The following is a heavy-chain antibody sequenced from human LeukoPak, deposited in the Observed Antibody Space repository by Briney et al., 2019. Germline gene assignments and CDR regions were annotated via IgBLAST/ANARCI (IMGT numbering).Heavy chain of an antibody. J-gene: IGHJ4*02. CDR1: GGSISSSSYY. Sequence: PSETLSLTCTVSGGSISSSSYYWGWIRQPPEKGLEWIGSIYYSGSTYYNPSLKSRVTISVDTSKNQFSLKLSSVTAADTAVYYCARISGYSSWGQGTLVTVSS. CDR2: IYYSGST. V-gene: IGHV4-39*01. CDR3: ARISGYSS. D-gene: IGHD3-22*01.